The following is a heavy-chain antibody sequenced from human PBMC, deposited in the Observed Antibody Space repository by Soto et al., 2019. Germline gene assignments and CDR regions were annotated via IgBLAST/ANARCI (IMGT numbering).Heavy chain of an antibody. CDR1: GFTFSSYA. CDR2: ISGSGGST. V-gene: IGHV3-23*01. Sequence: GGSLRLSCAASGFTFSSYAMSWVRQAPGKGLEWVSAISGSGGSTYYADSVKGRFTISRDNSKNTLYLQMNSLRAEDTAGYYCVKSSWDSSGWLENWGQGTLVTVSA. CDR3: VKSSWDSSGWLEN. J-gene: IGHJ4*02. D-gene: IGHD6-19*01.